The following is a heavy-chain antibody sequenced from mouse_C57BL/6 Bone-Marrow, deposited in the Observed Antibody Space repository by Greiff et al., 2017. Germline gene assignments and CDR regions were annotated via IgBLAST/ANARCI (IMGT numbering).Heavy chain of an antibody. V-gene: IGHV14-4*01. D-gene: IGHD4-1*01. Sequence: EVQLQQSGAELVKPGASVKLSCTASGFNIKDYYMHWVKQRTEQGLEWIGWIDPENGDTEYASKFQGMATISADTSSNTAYLQLSSLTSEDTAVYYCTSGGFAYWGQGTLVTVSA. CDR3: TSGGFAY. J-gene: IGHJ3*01. CDR1: GFNIKDYY. CDR2: IDPENGDT.